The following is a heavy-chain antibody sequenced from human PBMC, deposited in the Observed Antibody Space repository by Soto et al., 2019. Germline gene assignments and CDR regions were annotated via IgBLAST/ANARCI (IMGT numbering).Heavy chain of an antibody. J-gene: IGHJ4*02. V-gene: IGHV3-30*18. CDR1: GFNFSEYA. D-gene: IGHD6-19*01. CDR3: AKDSATLVAGRFFDS. Sequence: QVQLVESGGGVVQPGTSLRLSCAASGFNFSEYAMHWVRQAPGKGLEWLAIISFEGSNKYSADSVKGRFTISRDNSKNTLYLQMNSLRPEDTAVYYRAKDSATLVAGRFFDSWGQGTPVTVSS. CDR2: ISFEGSNK.